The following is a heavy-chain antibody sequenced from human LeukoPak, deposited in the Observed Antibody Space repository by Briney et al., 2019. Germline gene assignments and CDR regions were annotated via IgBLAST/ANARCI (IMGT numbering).Heavy chain of an antibody. V-gene: IGHV3-23*01. D-gene: IGHD5-12*01. J-gene: IGHJ4*02. Sequence: PGGSLRLSCAASGFTFITYAMSWVRQAPGKGLEWVSGITPGSGDTYYADSVKGRFTISRDNSKNTLYLQMNSLRAEDTAVYYCARDSSGYDSFDYWGQGTLVTVSS. CDR3: ARDSSGYDSFDY. CDR1: GFTFITYA. CDR2: ITPGSGDT.